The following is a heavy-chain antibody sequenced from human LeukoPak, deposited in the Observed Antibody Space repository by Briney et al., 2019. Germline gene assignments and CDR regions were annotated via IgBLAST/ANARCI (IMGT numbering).Heavy chain of an antibody. V-gene: IGHV3-23*01. Sequence: GGSLRRYCAGSGFTFSSYVMRWVRQTPGKGLEWGSIISAGDYSTYYADSVKGRFTISRDNSKNTLYLQMNSLRAGDTGIYYCAKVFFPPPYYFNSWGQGTLVTVSS. CDR2: ISAGDYST. CDR3: AKVFFPPPYYFNS. CDR1: GFTFSSYV. J-gene: IGHJ4*02. D-gene: IGHD2-21*01.